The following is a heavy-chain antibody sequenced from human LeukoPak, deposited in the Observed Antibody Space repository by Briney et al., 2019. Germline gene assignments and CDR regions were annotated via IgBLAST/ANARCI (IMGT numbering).Heavy chain of an antibody. D-gene: IGHD2-15*01. CDR3: ARAPSGCGGTCAFDY. CDR1: GGYTGNSF. CDR2: IYTDGST. V-gene: IGHV4-4*07. Sequence: SETLSLTCTVSGGYTGNSFWSWIRQPAGKGLEWIGRIYTDGSTNSNPSLRSRLTMSLDTSKNQFSLKLTSVTAADTAVYFCARAPSGCGGTCAFDYWGQGTQVTVSS. J-gene: IGHJ4*02.